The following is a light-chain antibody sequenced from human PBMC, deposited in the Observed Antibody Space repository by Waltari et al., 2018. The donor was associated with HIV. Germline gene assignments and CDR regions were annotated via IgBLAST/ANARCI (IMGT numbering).Light chain of an antibody. CDR3: SSYTSINTRV. Sequence: QSALTQPASVSESPGQSITISCTGTTSAVGLYKFVSWYQQYPGKAPKLIIYDVNNRPSGVSNRFSGSKSGDTASLTISGLQAEDEADYYCSSYTSINTRVFGTGTTVTVL. CDR1: TSAVGLYKF. CDR2: DVN. J-gene: IGLJ1*01. V-gene: IGLV2-14*03.